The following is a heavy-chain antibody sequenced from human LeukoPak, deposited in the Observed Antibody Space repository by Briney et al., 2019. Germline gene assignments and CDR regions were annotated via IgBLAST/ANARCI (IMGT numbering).Heavy chain of an antibody. Sequence: GASVKVSCKASGYTFTGYYMHWVRQAPGQGLEWMGRINPSSGDTNSAQNFQGRVTMTRDTSISTAYMDLSRLRSDDTAVYYCARGDSTYDWGQGTLVTVSS. CDR1: GYTFTGYY. J-gene: IGHJ4*02. CDR2: INPSSGDT. D-gene: IGHD3/OR15-3a*01. CDR3: ARGDSTYD. V-gene: IGHV1-2*06.